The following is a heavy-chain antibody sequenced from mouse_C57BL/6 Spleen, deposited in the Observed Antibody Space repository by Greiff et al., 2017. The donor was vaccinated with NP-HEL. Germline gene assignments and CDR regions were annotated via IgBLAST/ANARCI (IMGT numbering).Heavy chain of an antibody. CDR3: TSTYYYGSSRFAY. D-gene: IGHD1-1*01. J-gene: IGHJ3*01. CDR2: IDPETGGT. Sequence: QVQLQQSGAELVRPGASVTLSCKASGYTFTDYEMHWVKQTPVHGLEWIGAIDPETGGTAYNQKFKGKAILTADKSSSTAYMELRSLTSEDSAVYYCTSTYYYGSSRFAYWGQGTLVTVSA. CDR1: GYTFTDYE. V-gene: IGHV1-15*01.